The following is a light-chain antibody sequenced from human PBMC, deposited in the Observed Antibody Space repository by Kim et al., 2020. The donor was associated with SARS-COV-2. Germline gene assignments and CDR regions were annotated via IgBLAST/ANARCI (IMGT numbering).Light chain of an antibody. CDR2: AAS. V-gene: IGKV1-39*01. J-gene: IGKJ4*01. CDR1: QSISNY. CDR3: QQSYSIPLT. Sequence: DIQMTQSPSSLSASVGDRVTITCRASQSISNYLNWYQQKPGKAPKLLIYAASSLQSGVPSRFSGSGSGTDFTLTISSLQPEDFATYYCQQSYSIPLTFGGGTKLEI.